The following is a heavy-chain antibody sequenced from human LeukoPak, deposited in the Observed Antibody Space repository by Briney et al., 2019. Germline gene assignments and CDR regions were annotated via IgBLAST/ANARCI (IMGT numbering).Heavy chain of an antibody. CDR1: GSTFSSYE. D-gene: IGHD3-3*01. Sequence: GGSLRLSCAASGSTFSSYEMNWVRQAPGKRLEWVSYISSSGSTIYYAGSVKGRFTISRDNAKNSLYLQMNSLRAEDTAVYYCARDHDSSYWYFDLWGRGTLVAVSS. V-gene: IGHV3-48*03. CDR2: ISSSGSTI. J-gene: IGHJ2*01. CDR3: ARDHDSSYWYFDL.